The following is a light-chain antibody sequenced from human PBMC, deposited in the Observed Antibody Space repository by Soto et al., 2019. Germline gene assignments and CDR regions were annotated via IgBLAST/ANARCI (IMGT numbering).Light chain of an antibody. V-gene: IGLV2-14*01. CDR3: SLYTSSDTPYV. CDR2: VVS. J-gene: IGLJ1*01. CDR1: RSDVGAYDY. Sequence: QSALTQPASVSGSPGQSITISCTGTRSDVGAYDYVSWFQRFPTKAPKLIIFVVSNRPSGVSNGFSGSKSGNTASLTIPGLQAEDEADYYCSLYTSSDTPYVFGTGTKLTVL.